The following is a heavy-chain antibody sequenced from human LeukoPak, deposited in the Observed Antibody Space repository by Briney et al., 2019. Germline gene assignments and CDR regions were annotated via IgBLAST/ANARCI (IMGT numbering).Heavy chain of an antibody. V-gene: IGHV3-30*04. D-gene: IGHD6-6*01. CDR1: GFTYTKHA. Sequence: GGSLRLSCAASGFTYTKHAMHWVRQAPGKGLEWVAVISYDGSNKKYADSVKGRFTISRDNSKNTLYLQMNSLRAEDTAVYYYARTLIEYSVSSCYFDYWGQGTLVTVSS. CDR3: ARTLIEYSVSSCYFDY. CDR2: ISYDGSNK. J-gene: IGHJ4*02.